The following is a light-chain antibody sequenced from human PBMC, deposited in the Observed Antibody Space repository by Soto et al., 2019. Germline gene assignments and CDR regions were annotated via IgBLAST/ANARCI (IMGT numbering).Light chain of an antibody. J-gene: IGLJ1*01. CDR2: DVS. V-gene: IGLV2-18*02. CDR1: SSDVGSYNR. CDR3: SSYTSSSTYV. Sequence: QSALTQPPSVSGSPGQSVTISCTGTSSDVGSYNRVSWYQQPPGTAPKLIIYDVSYRPSGVPDRFSGSKSGNTASLTISGLQAEDEADDYCSSYTSSSTYVFGTGTKVTVL.